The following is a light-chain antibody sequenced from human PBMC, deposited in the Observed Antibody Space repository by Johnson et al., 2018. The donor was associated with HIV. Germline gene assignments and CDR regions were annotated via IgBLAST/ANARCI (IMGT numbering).Light chain of an antibody. CDR3: GTWDSSMGGV. CDR2: DDY. CDR1: SSNIGNNY. J-gene: IGLJ1*01. Sequence: QSVLTQPPSVSAAPGQKVAISCSGSSSNIGNNYVSWYQQLPGTAPKLLIYDDYKRPSGIPDRFSGSKSGTSATLGITGLQTGDEADYYCGTWDSSMGGVFGTGTKVTVL. V-gene: IGLV1-51*01.